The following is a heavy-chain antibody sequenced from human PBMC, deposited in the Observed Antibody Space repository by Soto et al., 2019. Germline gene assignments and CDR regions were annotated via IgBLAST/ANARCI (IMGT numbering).Heavy chain of an antibody. J-gene: IGHJ5*02. CDR1: GGSISSGDYY. CDR3: AREGGSSTVVTGWFDP. D-gene: IGHD2-15*01. CDR2: IYYSGST. Sequence: PSETLSLTCTVSGGSISSGDYYWSWIRQPPGKGLEWIGYIYYSGSTYYNPSLKSRVTISVDTSKNQFSLKLSSVTAADTAVYYCAREGGSSTVVTGWFDPWGQGTLVTVSS. V-gene: IGHV4-30-4*01.